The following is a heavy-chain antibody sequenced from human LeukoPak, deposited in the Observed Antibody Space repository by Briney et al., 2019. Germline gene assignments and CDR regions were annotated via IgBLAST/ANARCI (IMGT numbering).Heavy chain of an antibody. CDR1: GFTFSSYA. CDR2: ISSSGSTI. CDR3: AELGITMIGGV. V-gene: IGHV3-48*03. Sequence: PGGSLRLSCAASGFTFSSYAMSWVRQAPGKGLEWVSYISSSGSTIYYAGSVKGRFTISRDNAKNSLYLQMNSLRAEDTAVYYCAELGITMIGGVWGKGTTVTISS. J-gene: IGHJ6*04. D-gene: IGHD3-10*02.